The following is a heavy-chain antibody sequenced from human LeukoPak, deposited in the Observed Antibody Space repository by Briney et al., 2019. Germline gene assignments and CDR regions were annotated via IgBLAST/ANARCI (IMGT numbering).Heavy chain of an antibody. D-gene: IGHD2-15*01. Sequence: GGSLRLSCAASGFTFSNAWMSWVRQAPGKGLEWVGRIKSKPDGGTTDYAAPVKGRFTISRDDSKNTLYLQMNSLKTEDTAVYYCTTIAAPGYWGQGTLVTVSS. CDR2: IKSKPDGGTT. CDR1: GFTFSNAW. CDR3: TTIAAPGY. J-gene: IGHJ4*02. V-gene: IGHV3-15*01.